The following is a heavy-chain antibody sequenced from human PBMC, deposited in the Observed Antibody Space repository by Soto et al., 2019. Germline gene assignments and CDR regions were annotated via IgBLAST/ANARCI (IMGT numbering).Heavy chain of an antibody. Sequence: SESLSLTCTVSGGSISSYYWSWIRQPPGKGLEWIGYIYYSGSTNYSPSLKSRVTISVDTSKNQFSLKLSSVTAADTAVYYCARDVRDYYGSGSYYKRGRAFDIWGQGTMVTVSS. CDR3: ARDVRDYYGSGSYYKRGRAFDI. CDR1: GGSISSYY. J-gene: IGHJ3*02. CDR2: IYYSGST. V-gene: IGHV4-59*01. D-gene: IGHD3-10*01.